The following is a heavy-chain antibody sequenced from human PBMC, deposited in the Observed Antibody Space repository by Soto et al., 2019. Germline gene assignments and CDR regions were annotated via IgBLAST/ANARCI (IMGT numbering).Heavy chain of an antibody. V-gene: IGHV1-18*01. J-gene: IGHJ4*02. CDR3: ARDIVVVVAARHFDY. CDR2: ISAYNGNT. D-gene: IGHD2-15*01. Sequence: ASVKVSCKASGYTFTSYGISWVRQAPGQGLEWMGWISAYNGNTNYAQKLQGRVTMTTDTSTSTAYMELRSLRSDDTAVYYCARDIVVVVAARHFDYWGQGTLVTVSS. CDR1: GYTFTSYG.